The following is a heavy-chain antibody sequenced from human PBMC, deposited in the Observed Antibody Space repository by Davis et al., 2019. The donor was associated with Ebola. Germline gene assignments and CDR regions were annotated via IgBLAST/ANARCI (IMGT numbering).Heavy chain of an antibody. CDR2: IGRSGGST. V-gene: IGHV3-23*01. D-gene: IGHD1-20*01. J-gene: IGHJ4*02. CDR3: ARDLLTGTTWDY. CDR1: GFTFSSYA. Sequence: GESLKISCAASGFTFSSYAMSWVRQAPGKGLEWVSGIGRSGGSTHYADSVKGRFTISRDNAKNSLYLQMNSLRAEDTAVYYCARDLLTGTTWDYWGQGTLVTVSS.